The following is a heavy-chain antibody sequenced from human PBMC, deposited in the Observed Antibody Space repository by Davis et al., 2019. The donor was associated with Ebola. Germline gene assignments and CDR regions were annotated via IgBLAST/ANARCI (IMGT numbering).Heavy chain of an antibody. D-gene: IGHD2-8*02. CDR3: ARIDAYCGNINCGSDV. CDR2: IYYSGST. J-gene: IGHJ6*04. V-gene: IGHV4-31*03. CDR1: GGSISSGGYF. Sequence: MPSETLSLTCSVSGGSISSGGYFWTWIRQLPGKGLEWIGYIYYSGSTYYNPSLQSRVTISIDTSKTQLSLRLNSVTAADTAVYFCARIDAYCGNINCGSDVWGKGTTVTVSS.